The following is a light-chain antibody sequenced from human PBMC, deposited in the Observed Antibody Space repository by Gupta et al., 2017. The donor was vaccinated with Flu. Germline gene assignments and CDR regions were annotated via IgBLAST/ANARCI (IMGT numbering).Light chain of an antibody. CDR3: QQYNSYSPST. J-gene: IGKJ1*01. V-gene: IGKV1-5*03. CDR2: KAA. CDR1: KNIGSW. Sequence: DEVTTPCRSSKNIGSWSAWYQQQQGNDANLLIYKAASLESGVTSRCSGSGSGTEFTITISSLQPDDVAAYYCQQYNSYSPSTFGQGTKVDIK.